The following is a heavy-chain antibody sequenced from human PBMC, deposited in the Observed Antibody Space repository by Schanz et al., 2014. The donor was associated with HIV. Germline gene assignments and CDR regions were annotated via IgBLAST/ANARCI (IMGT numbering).Heavy chain of an antibody. D-gene: IGHD1-26*01. CDR2: ITPLFGTA. CDR1: GGTFSSYG. J-gene: IGHJ4*02. CDR3: ARDGSGVLGAIFYYFDY. Sequence: QVQLVQSGAEVKKPGSSVKVSCKASGGTFSSYGFIWVRQAPGQGLEWMGGITPLFGTANYAQRFQGRVTITADESTSTTYMKLRGLTSEDTAVYYCARDGSGVLGAIFYYFDYWGQGTLVTVSS. V-gene: IGHV1-69*01.